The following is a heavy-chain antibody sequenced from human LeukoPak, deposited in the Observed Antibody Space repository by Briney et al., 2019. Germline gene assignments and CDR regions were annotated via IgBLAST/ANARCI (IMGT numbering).Heavy chain of an antibody. V-gene: IGHV4-39*01. CDR1: GGSISSSSYY. D-gene: IGHD1-26*01. J-gene: IGHJ3*02. Sequence: SETLSLTCTVSGGSISSSSYYWGWIRQPPGKGLEWIGSIYYSGSTYYNSSLKSRVTISVDTSKNQFSLKLSSVTAADTAVYYCARPRYSGSSDDAFDIWGQGTMVTVSS. CDR2: IYYSGST. CDR3: ARPRYSGSSDDAFDI.